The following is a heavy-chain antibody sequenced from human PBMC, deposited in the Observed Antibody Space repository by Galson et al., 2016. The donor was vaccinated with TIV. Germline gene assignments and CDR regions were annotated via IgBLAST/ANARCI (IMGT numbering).Heavy chain of an antibody. J-gene: IGHJ6*02. Sequence: SVKVSCKASGYTFSNYGVSWVRQAPGQGLEWMGWISAFDGNTHYTQTLQGRVSMTTDTSTSTAYMELRSLRSEDTAIYYCARDRGSMTMIPVIDYYYGMDVWGQGTTVTVSS. D-gene: IGHD3-22*01. CDR1: GYTFSNYG. CDR3: ARDRGSMTMIPVIDYYYGMDV. CDR2: ISAFDGNT. V-gene: IGHV1-18*04.